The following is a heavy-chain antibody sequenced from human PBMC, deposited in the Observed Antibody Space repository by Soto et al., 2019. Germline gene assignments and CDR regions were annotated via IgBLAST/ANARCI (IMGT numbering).Heavy chain of an antibody. Sequence: QLQLQESGPGLVKPSQTLSLACTVSGGSFSSGGYYWSWIRQLPGKGLEWIGYIYYSGSTYYNPSLKSRVTISLDTSKNQFSLKLSSLTAADTAVYYCARATSFSGHHGYWGQGTLVTVSS. CDR2: IYYSGST. V-gene: IGHV4-31*03. J-gene: IGHJ4*02. D-gene: IGHD2-8*02. CDR1: GGSFSSGGYY. CDR3: ARATSFSGHHGY.